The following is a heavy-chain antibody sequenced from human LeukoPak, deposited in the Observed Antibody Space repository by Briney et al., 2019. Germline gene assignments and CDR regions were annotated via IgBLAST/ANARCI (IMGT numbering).Heavy chain of an antibody. CDR3: AKGPPLRDYGMDV. Sequence: GGSLRLSWAASGFTFDDYAMHWVRQPPGKRLEWVSGISWNSGNIGYAGSVKGRFTISRDNAKNSLYLQMNSLRAEDTALYYCAKGPPLRDYGMDVWGQGTTVTVSS. D-gene: IGHD2-21*02. J-gene: IGHJ6*02. CDR1: GFTFDDYA. V-gene: IGHV3-9*01. CDR2: ISWNSGNI.